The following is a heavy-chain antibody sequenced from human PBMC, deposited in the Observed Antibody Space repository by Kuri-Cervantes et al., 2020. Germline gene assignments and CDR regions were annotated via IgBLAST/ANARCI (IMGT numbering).Heavy chain of an antibody. J-gene: IGHJ6*02. V-gene: IGHV3-66*04. CDR3: VRRQGWSGMDV. CDR1: GFTFSSYW. CDR2: IYSDGST. Sequence: GGSLRLSCAASGFTFSSYWMHWVRQAPGKGLEWVSAIYSDGSTHYADSVKGRFTISRDNGKNSLYLQMNSLRDEDTALYYCVRRQGWSGMDVWGQGTTVTVSS.